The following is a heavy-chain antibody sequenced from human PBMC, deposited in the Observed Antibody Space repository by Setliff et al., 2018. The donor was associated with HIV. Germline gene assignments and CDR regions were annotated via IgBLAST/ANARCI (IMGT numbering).Heavy chain of an antibody. Sequence: ASVKVSCKASGGTFSSYAISWVRQAPGQGLDWMGGIIPVFGTTNYAQKFQGRVTITADESTSTAYMELSSLRAEDTAVYYCARGGVYYYDSSGWSMDYWGQGTLVTVSS. CDR1: GGTFSSYA. CDR2: IIPVFGTT. V-gene: IGHV1-69*13. J-gene: IGHJ4*02. CDR3: ARGGVYYYDSSGWSMDY. D-gene: IGHD3-22*01.